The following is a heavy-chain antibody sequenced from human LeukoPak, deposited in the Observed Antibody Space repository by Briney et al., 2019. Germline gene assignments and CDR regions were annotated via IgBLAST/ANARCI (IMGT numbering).Heavy chain of an antibody. CDR2: ISGNGDST. CDR3: AKAADHYGSGSYYNGDY. D-gene: IGHD3-10*01. CDR1: GFTFNNYA. Sequence: GGSLRLSCAASGFTFNNYAMSWVRQAPGKGLEWVSAISGNGDSTFYADSVKGRFTISRDNSKNTLYLQMNSLRAEDTAVYFCAKAADHYGSGSYYNGDYWGQGTLVTVSS. J-gene: IGHJ4*02. V-gene: IGHV3-23*01.